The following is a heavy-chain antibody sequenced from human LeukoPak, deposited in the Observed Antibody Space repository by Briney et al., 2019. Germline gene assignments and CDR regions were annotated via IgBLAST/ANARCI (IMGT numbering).Heavy chain of an antibody. D-gene: IGHD4-23*01. Sequence: GGSLRLSCAASGFTFSTYGMSWVRQAPGKGLEWVGRTRNKAKSYTTVYAASVKGRFTISRDDSKNSLYLQMNSLKTEDTAVYYCARTAIVTTVVIRFDYWGQGTLVTVSS. CDR1: GFTFSTYG. J-gene: IGHJ4*02. CDR2: TRNKAKSYTT. V-gene: IGHV3-72*01. CDR3: ARTAIVTTVVIRFDY.